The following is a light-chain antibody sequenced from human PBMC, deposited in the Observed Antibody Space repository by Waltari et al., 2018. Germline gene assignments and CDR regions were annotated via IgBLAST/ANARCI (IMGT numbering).Light chain of an antibody. CDR3: QQRSNWPPALT. Sequence: EIVLTQSPATLSLSPGERATLSCRASQSVGNYLDWYQQKPGQAPRLLIYDASNRAIGIPARFSGSGSGTDFALTISSLEPEDFAVYYCQQRSNWPPALTFGGGTKVEIK. J-gene: IGKJ4*01. CDR2: DAS. CDR1: QSVGNY. V-gene: IGKV3-11*01.